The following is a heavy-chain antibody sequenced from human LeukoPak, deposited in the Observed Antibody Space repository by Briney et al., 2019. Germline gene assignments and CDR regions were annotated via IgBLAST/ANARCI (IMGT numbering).Heavy chain of an antibody. CDR3: ARVFHFWSGYSPTYYFDY. V-gene: IGHV3-11*01. D-gene: IGHD3-3*02. Sequence: GGALRLSCAASGFTFSDYYMSWIRQAPGKGLEGVSYISSSGTTVYYADSVKGPFTISRHNAKNSLYLQMNSLRAEDTAVYYCARVFHFWSGYSPTYYFDYWGQGTLVTVSS. CDR1: GFTFSDYY. CDR2: ISSSGTTV. J-gene: IGHJ4*02.